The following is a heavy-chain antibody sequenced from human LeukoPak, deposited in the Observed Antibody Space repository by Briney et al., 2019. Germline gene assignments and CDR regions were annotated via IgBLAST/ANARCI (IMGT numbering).Heavy chain of an antibody. J-gene: IGHJ4*02. D-gene: IGHD2-2*01. CDR2: ISYDGSNK. CDR1: GFTFSSYG. V-gene: IGHV3-30*18. Sequence: PGRSLRLSCAASGFTFSSYGMHWVRQAPGKGLEWVAVISYDGSNKYYADSVKGRFTISRDNSKNTLYLQMNSLRAEDTAVYYCAKTTIGYCSSTSSYYSPLDYWGQGTLVTVSS. CDR3: AKTTIGYCSSTSSYYSPLDY.